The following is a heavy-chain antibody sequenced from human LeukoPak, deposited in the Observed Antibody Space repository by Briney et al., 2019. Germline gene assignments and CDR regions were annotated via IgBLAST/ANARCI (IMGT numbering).Heavy chain of an antibody. Sequence: GGSLRLSCAASGFTFSNYGMIWVRQAASKGREWVSAISGSGGSTYYADSVKGRFTISRDNSKNTLYLQMNSLRAEDTAVYYCAKVWEVVTANPFDYWGQGTLVTVSS. D-gene: IGHD2-21*02. CDR2: ISGSGGST. J-gene: IGHJ4*02. V-gene: IGHV3-23*01. CDR3: AKVWEVVTANPFDY. CDR1: GFTFSNYG.